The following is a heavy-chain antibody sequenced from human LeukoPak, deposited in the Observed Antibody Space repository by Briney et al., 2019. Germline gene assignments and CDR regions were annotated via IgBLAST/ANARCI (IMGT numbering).Heavy chain of an antibody. CDR2: IYSSGTI. D-gene: IGHD2-2*02. J-gene: IGHJ1*01. Sequence: SETLSLTCTVSGDSVSSGGYFWSWIRQPPGKRLEWIGYIYSSGTINYNPSLKSRVTISADTSKNQFSLKLSSVTAEDTAVYYCARGLYVSYAEYFQHWGQGTLVTVSS. CDR1: GDSVSSGGYF. CDR3: ARGLYVSYAEYFQH. V-gene: IGHV4-61*08.